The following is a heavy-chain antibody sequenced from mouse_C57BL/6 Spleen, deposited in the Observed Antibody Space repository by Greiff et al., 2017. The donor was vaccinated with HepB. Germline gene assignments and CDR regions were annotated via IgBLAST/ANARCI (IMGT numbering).Heavy chain of an antibody. Sequence: EVKLQQSGAELVRPGASVKLSCTASGFNIKDYYMHWVKQRPEQGLEWIGRIDPEDGDTEYAPKFQGKATMTADTSSNTAYLQLSSLTSEDTAVYYCTTTLFRYGSSPLDYWGQGTTLTVSS. CDR2: IDPEDGDT. V-gene: IGHV14-1*01. J-gene: IGHJ2*01. CDR1: GFNIKDYY. D-gene: IGHD1-1*01. CDR3: TTTLFRYGSSPLDY.